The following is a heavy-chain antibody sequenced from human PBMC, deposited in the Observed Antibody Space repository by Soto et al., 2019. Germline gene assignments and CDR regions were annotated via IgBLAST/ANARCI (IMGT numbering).Heavy chain of an antibody. V-gene: IGHV4-34*01. CDR3: ARGDDFWSGSSENWFDP. Sequence: SETLSLTCAVYGGSFSGYYWSWIRQPPGKGLEWIGEINHSGSTNYNPSLKSRVTISVDTSKNQFSLKLSSVTAADTAVYYCARGDDFWSGSSENWFDPWGQGTLVTVSS. CDR1: GGSFSGYY. D-gene: IGHD3-3*01. CDR2: INHSGST. J-gene: IGHJ5*02.